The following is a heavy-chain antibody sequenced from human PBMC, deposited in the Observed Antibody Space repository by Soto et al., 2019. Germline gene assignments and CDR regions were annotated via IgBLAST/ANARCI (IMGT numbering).Heavy chain of an antibody. CDR2: IIPIFGTA. Sequence: QVQLVQSGAEVKKPGSSVKVSCKASGGTFSSYAISWVRQAPGQGLEWMGGIIPIFGTANYAQKFQGRVTITADESTSTAYMELSSLRSEDTAVYYCARGHYSTYVPTPYYYYGMDVWGQGTTVTVSS. CDR1: GGTFSSYA. D-gene: IGHD4-4*01. V-gene: IGHV1-69*12. J-gene: IGHJ6*02. CDR3: ARGHYSTYVPTPYYYYGMDV.